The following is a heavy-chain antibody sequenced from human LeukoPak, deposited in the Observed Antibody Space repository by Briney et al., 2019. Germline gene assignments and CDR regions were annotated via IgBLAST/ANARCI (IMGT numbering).Heavy chain of an antibody. V-gene: IGHV1-2*06. CDR1: GYTFTGYY. J-gene: IGHJ4*02. D-gene: IGHD3-22*01. Sequence: GASVKVSCKASGYTFTGYYMHWVRQAPGQGLEWMGRINPNSGGTNYAQKFQGRVTMTRDTSISTAYMELSRLRSDDTAVYYCAGGYYYDSSGYRFDYWGQGTLVTVSS. CDR2: INPNSGGT. CDR3: AGGYYYDSSGYRFDY.